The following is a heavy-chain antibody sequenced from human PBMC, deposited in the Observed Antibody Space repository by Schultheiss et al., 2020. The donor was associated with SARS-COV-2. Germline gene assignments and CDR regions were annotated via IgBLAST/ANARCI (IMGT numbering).Heavy chain of an antibody. CDR3: ARDFQYYYGSGSYLIQFYFDY. J-gene: IGHJ4*02. D-gene: IGHD3-10*01. V-gene: IGHV3-21*01. CDR1: GFTFSDYS. CDR2: ISHSGSFL. Sequence: GGSLRLSCAASGFTFSDYSMNWVRQAPGKGLEWVSSISHSGSFLYYADSVRGRFTISRDNAKNSLYLQMNRLRAEDTAVYYCARDFQYYYGSGSYLIQFYFDYWGQGTLVTVSS.